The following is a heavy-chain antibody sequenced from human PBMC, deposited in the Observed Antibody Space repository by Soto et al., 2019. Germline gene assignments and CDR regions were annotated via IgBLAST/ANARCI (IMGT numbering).Heavy chain of an antibody. CDR1: GFSFSTYP. Sequence: QPGGSLRLSCAASGFSFSTYPMIWVRQAPGKRLEGVSSISGSGGDTYYIDSVKGRFTISRDNSKNTVYLQMNSLRAEDTAVYYCAKILSTVSTYYYGMDVWGQGTTVTVSS. V-gene: IGHV3-23*01. CDR2: ISGSGGDT. D-gene: IGHD4-17*01. CDR3: AKILSTVSTYYYGMDV. J-gene: IGHJ6*02.